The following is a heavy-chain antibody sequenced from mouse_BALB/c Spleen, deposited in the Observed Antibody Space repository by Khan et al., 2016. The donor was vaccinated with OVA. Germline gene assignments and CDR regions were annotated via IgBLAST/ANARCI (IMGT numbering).Heavy chain of an antibody. J-gene: IGHJ4*01. CDR1: GYSITSGYS. Sequence: EVQLQESGPDLVKPSQSLSLTCTVTGYSITSGYSWHWIRQFPGNKLEWMGYIYYSGSINHNPSLKSRTSITRNPSKNPSFLQLNSVTTEDTATYYSARDGNYMDYWGQGTSVTVSS. D-gene: IGHD2-1*01. CDR2: IYYSGSI. V-gene: IGHV3-1*02. CDR3: ARDGNYMDY.